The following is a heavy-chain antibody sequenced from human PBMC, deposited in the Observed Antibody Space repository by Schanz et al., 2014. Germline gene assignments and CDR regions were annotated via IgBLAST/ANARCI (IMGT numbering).Heavy chain of an antibody. D-gene: IGHD3-10*01. Sequence: EVQLVESGGGLVQPGGSLRLSCAASGFTFSRYWMSWVRQAPGKGLEWVANIKQDGSEKYYVDSVKGRFTFSRDNAKNSLYLQMNSLRAEDTAVYYCARDLSYYTSGSYGYWGQGTLVTVSS. CDR2: IKQDGSEK. CDR3: ARDLSYYTSGSYGY. V-gene: IGHV3-7*01. J-gene: IGHJ4*02. CDR1: GFTFSRYW.